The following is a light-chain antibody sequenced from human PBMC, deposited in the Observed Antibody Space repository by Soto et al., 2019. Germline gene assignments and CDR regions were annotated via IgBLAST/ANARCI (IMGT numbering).Light chain of an antibody. CDR3: QQADSLPLVT. Sequence: IQMTQSPSSVSASLGDRVTITCRASQDISTWLAWYQQKPGKAPKLLIYAASSLFSGVPSRFSGSGSGTDFTLTISSLQTEDFATYYCQQADSLPLVTFGQGTRLEIK. V-gene: IGKV1-12*01. CDR1: QDISTW. CDR2: AAS. J-gene: IGKJ5*01.